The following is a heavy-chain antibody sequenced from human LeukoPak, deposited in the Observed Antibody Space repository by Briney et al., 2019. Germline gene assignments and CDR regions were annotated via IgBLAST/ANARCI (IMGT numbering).Heavy chain of an antibody. CDR2: VHLNGAT. J-gene: IGHJ4*02. V-gene: IGHV4-4*02. Sequence: ETLSLTCGVSGGSIITTNWWSWVRQPPGKGLEWIGEVHLNGATNYNPSLESRVSMSIDKSKNQLSLKLSSVTAADTATYYCTRESGAFSPFGFWGQGTLVTVSS. CDR3: TRESGAFSPFGF. D-gene: IGHD1-26*01. CDR1: GGSIITTNW.